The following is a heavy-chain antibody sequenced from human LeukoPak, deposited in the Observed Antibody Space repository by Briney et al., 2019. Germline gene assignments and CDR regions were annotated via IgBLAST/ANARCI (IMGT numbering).Heavy chain of an antibody. J-gene: IGHJ4*02. CDR2: IGGSGGST. V-gene: IGHV3-23*01. CDR3: AKDPSLGGYYFDY. D-gene: IGHD3-16*01. Sequence: GGSLRLSCAASGFTFSSYAMSWVRQAPGKGLEWVSAIGGSGGSTYYADSVKGRFTISRDNSKNTLYLQMNSLRAEDTAVYYCAKDPSLGGYYFDYWGQGTLVTVSS. CDR1: GFTFSSYA.